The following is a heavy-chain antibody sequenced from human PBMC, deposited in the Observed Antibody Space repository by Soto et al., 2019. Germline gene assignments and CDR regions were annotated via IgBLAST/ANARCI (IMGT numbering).Heavy chain of an antibody. CDR2: INHSGST. CDR1: GGSISSYY. CDR3: ARLGEWLLPKPPDY. J-gene: IGHJ4*02. D-gene: IGHD3-3*01. Sequence: SETLSLTCTVSGGSISSYYWSWIRQPPGKGLEWIGEINHSGSTNYNPSLKSRVTISVDTSKNQFSLKLSSVTAADTAVYYCARLGEWLLPKPPDYWGQGTLVTVSS. V-gene: IGHV4-34*01.